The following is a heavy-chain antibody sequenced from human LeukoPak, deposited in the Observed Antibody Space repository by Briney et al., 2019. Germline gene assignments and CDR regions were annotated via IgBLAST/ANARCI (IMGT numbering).Heavy chain of an antibody. Sequence: ASVKVSCKVSGYTLTELSMHWVRQAPGKGLEWMGGFDPEDGETIYAQKFQGRVTMTEDTSTDTAYMELSSLRSEDTAVYYCAIRRAYPGIAAAALDYWGQGTLVTVSS. D-gene: IGHD6-13*01. V-gene: IGHV1-24*01. CDR3: AIRRAYPGIAAAALDY. J-gene: IGHJ4*02. CDR2: FDPEDGET. CDR1: GYTLTELS.